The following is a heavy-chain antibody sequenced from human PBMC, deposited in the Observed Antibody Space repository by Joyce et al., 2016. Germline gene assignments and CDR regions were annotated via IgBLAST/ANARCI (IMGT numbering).Heavy chain of an antibody. V-gene: IGHV3-30*04. Sequence: QVQLVESGGGVVQPGRSLRLSCAASGFSFNNDAMNWGRQAPGKGLEWVTVILYDGSNKNYADSVKGRFTISRDNSKNTLYLQMNSLRPEDTAMYYCAREPTSGWYTGRFDSWGQGTLVTVSS. CDR1: GFSFNNDA. CDR3: AREPTSGWYTGRFDS. D-gene: IGHD6-19*01. CDR2: ILYDGSNK. J-gene: IGHJ4*02.